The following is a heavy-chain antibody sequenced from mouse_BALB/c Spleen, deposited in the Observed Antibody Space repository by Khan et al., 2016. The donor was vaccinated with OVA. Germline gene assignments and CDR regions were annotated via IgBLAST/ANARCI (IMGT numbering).Heavy chain of an antibody. CDR1: GYSFTDYN. J-gene: IGHJ2*01. CDR2: IDPYNGGT. CDR3: ALIYHDCSGFDY. V-gene: IGHV1S135*01. Sequence: VQLQQSGPELVKPGASVKVSCKASGYSFTDYNMFWVKQSLGKSLEWIGYIDPYNGGTNYNQKFMGKATLTVDKSSSTAFMHLNSLTSEGSAVYYCALIYHDCSGFDYWGQGTTLTVSS. D-gene: IGHD1-1*01.